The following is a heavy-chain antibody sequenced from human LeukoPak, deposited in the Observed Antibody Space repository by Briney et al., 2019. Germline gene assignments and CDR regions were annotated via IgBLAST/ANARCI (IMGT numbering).Heavy chain of an antibody. CDR1: GYTFATSG. CDR3: AKVPRAYCSGGSCYLDY. Sequence: GASVRVSCKASGYTFATSGITWVRQAPGQRLEWMGWITPPNGNTHYAQKVQGRVTMSADTSTSTAYMELRSLTSDDTAVYYCAKVPRAYCSGGSCYLDYWGQGTLVTVSS. CDR2: ITPPNGNT. D-gene: IGHD2-15*01. V-gene: IGHV1-18*01. J-gene: IGHJ4*02.